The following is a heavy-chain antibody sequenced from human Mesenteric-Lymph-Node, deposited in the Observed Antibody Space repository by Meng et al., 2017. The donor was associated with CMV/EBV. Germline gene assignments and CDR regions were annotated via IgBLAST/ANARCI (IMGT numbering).Heavy chain of an antibody. CDR1: GGSFSGYY. Sequence: QVQLQQWGAGLLKPSETLSLPCSVYGGSFSGYYWSWIRQPPGKGLEWIGEINHSGVPNYNPSLKSRVTISVDTSKNQFSLKLSSVTAADTAVYYCARDGDYYDSSGYNPFDYWGQGTLVTVSS. V-gene: IGHV4-34*01. CDR3: ARDGDYYDSSGYNPFDY. CDR2: INHSGVP. D-gene: IGHD3-22*01. J-gene: IGHJ4*02.